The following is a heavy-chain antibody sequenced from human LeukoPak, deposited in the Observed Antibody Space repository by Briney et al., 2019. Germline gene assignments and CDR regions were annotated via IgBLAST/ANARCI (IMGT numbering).Heavy chain of an antibody. CDR3: ARDLTAMGDY. CDR1: GYTFTGYY. V-gene: IGHV1-2*02. CDR2: INPNSGGT. Sequence: GESLKISCKGSGYTFTGYYMHWVRQAPGQGLEWMGWINPNSGGTNYAQKFQGRVTMTRDTSISTAYMELSRLRSDDTAVYYCARDLTAMGDYWGQGTLVTVSS. D-gene: IGHD5-18*01. J-gene: IGHJ4*02.